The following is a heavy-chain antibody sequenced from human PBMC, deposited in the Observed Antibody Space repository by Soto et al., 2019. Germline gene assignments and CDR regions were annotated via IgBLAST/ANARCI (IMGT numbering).Heavy chain of an antibody. J-gene: IGHJ4*01. V-gene: IGHV3-15*07. D-gene: IGHD3-10*01. Sequence: EVQLVESGGGLVKPGGSLRLSCGGSGFTFSNAWMNWVRQAPGKGLEWVGRIKSKSDGGTTDYATPVKGRFTISRDDSKNMLYLQRTRLKTEDTAMYYCARSYHPYYFDYWGRGTLVTVSS. CDR3: ARSYHPYYFDY. CDR1: GFTFSNAW. CDR2: IKSKSDGGTT.